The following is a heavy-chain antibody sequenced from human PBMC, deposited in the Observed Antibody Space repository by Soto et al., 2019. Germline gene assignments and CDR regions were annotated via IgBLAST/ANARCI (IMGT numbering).Heavy chain of an antibody. V-gene: IGHV3-30-3*01. CDR1: GFTFSSYA. CDR3: ASGLWFGELLSY. CDR2: ISYDGSNK. Sequence: QVQLVESGGGVVQPGRSLRLSCAASGFTFSSYAMHWVRQAPGKGLEWVAVISYDGSNKYYADSVKGRFTISRDNSKNTLYLQMNSLRAEDTAVYYCASGLWFGELLSYWGQGTLVTVSS. D-gene: IGHD3-10*01. J-gene: IGHJ4*02.